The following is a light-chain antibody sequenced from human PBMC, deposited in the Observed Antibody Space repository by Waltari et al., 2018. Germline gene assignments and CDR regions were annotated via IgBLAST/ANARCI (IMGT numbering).Light chain of an antibody. CDR3: QQRSNWPPLT. CDR2: DAS. V-gene: IGKV3-11*01. Sequence: EIVLTQSPATLSLSPGERATLPCRPSQRVSSYLAWYQQKPGQAPRLLIYDASNRATGIPARFSGSGSGTDFTLTISSLEPEDFAVYYCQQRSNWPPLTFGGGTKVEIK. CDR1: QRVSSY. J-gene: IGKJ4*01.